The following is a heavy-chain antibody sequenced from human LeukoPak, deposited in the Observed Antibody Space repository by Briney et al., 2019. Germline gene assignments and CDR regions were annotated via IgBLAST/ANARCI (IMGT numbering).Heavy chain of an antibody. D-gene: IGHD3-10*01. CDR1: GFTFSSYV. V-gene: IGHV3-23*01. J-gene: IGHJ6*03. CDR2: ISGSGGST. CDR3: AREMFTMVRGVKPHYYHMDV. Sequence: GGSLRLSCATSGFTFSSYVMSWVRQAPGEGLEWVSAISGSGGSTSYADSVKGRFTISRDNAKNSLYLQMNSLRAEDTAVYYCAREMFTMVRGVKPHYYHMDVWGKGTTVTISS.